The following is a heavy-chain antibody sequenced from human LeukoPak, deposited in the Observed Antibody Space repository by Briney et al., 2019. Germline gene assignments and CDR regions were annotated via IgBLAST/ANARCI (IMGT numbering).Heavy chain of an antibody. CDR2: MNPISGHT. J-gene: IGHJ4*02. V-gene: IGHV1-8*01. Sequence: GASVKVSCRASGFTFTSYDINWVRQSTGQGLEWMGWMNPISGHTGYAQKFQGRVTMTRNTSIGTAYMELSSLRSEDTAIYYCVRVPPGTTIYAYWGQGTLVTVSS. CDR3: VRVPPGTTIYAY. CDR1: GFTFTSYD. D-gene: IGHD1-14*01.